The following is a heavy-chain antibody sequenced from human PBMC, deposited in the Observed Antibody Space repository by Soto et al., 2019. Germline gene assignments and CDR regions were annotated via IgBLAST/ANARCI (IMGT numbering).Heavy chain of an antibody. CDR1: GFTFDDYA. J-gene: IGHJ4*02. V-gene: IGHV3-9*01. Sequence: GGSLRLSCAASGFTFDDYAMHWVRQAPGKGLEWVSGISWNSGSIGYADSVKGRFTISRDNAKNSLYLQMNSLRTEDTALYYCAKDMGDILTGEYTGFSYYFDYWGQGTLVTVSS. CDR2: ISWNSGSI. D-gene: IGHD3-9*01. CDR3: AKDMGDILTGEYTGFSYYFDY.